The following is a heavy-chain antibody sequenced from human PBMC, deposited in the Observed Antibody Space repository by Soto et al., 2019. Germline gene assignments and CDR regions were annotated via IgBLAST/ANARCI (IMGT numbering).Heavy chain of an antibody. J-gene: IGHJ6*02. CDR3: ARDASDWLFYGIDV. V-gene: IGHV4-61*01. Sequence: SETLSLTCTVSGGSVSSGSYYWSWIRQPPGKGLEWIGYIYYSGSTNYNPSLKSRVTISVDTSKNQFSLKLSSVTAADTAVYYCARDASDWLFYGIDVWGQGTTVTVSS. D-gene: IGHD3-9*01. CDR1: GGSVSSGSYY. CDR2: IYYSGST.